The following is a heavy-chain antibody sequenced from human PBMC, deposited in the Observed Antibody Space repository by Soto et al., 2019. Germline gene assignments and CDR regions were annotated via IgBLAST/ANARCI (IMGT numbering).Heavy chain of an antibody. CDR2: IFSSGST. J-gene: IGHJ4*02. CDR3: AREGSYSAYNFAHGIQLWSFDF. D-gene: IGHD5-12*01. CDR1: GGSINTFY. Sequence: SETLSLTCTVSGGSINTFYWSWVRQPAGKGLEWIGRIFSSGSTSFNPSLESRVAMSVDTSKNHFSLNLSSVTAADMAVYYCAREGSYSAYNFAHGIQLWSFDFWGQGAPVTVS. V-gene: IGHV4-4*07.